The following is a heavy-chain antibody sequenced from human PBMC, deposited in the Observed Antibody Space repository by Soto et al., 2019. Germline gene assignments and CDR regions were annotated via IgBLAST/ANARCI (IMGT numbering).Heavy chain of an antibody. D-gene: IGHD5-12*01. CDR2: ISAYNGNT. CDR1: GYTFTSYG. V-gene: IGHV1-18*01. Sequence: ASVKVSCKASGYTFTSYGLSWVRQAPGQGLEWMGWISAYNGNTNYAQKLQGRVTLTTXXXXXXAXMXLXXXRSGXTAVYYCARGMVASIDYWGQGTLVTVSS. CDR3: ARGMVASIDY. J-gene: IGHJ4*02.